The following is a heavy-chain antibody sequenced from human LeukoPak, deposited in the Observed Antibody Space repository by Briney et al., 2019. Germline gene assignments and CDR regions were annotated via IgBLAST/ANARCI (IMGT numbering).Heavy chain of an antibody. CDR1: GFTFSSYW. V-gene: IGHV3-74*01. J-gene: IGHJ6*03. D-gene: IGHD3-3*01. CDR2: INTDGSST. CDR3: AREGTIFGVVDYCYMDV. Sequence: GGSLRLSCAASGFTFSSYWMHWVRQAPGKGLVWVSRINTDGSSTSYADSVRGRFTISRDNAKNTLYLQMNSLRAEDTAVYYCAREGTIFGVVDYCYMDVWGKGTTVTVSS.